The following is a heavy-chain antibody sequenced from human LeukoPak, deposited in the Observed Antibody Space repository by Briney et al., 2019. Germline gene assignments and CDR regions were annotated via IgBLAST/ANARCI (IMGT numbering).Heavy chain of an antibody. J-gene: IGHJ6*03. D-gene: IGHD6-6*01. Sequence: GGSLRLSCAASGFTVSSNYMSWVRQAPGKGLEWVSVIYSGGSTYYADSVKGRFTISRDNAKNTVYLQMNSLRIEDTAVYYCAKVPSSYSSSSYYYYYMDVWGKGTTVTVSS. CDR2: IYSGGST. CDR3: AKVPSSYSSSSYYYYYMDV. V-gene: IGHV3-53*01. CDR1: GFTVSSNY.